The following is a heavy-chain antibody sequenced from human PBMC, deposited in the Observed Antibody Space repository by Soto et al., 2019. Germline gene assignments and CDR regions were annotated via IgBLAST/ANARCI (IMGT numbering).Heavy chain of an antibody. D-gene: IGHD6-6*01. Sequence: SETLSLTCTVSGGSISSSSYYWGWIRQPPGKGLEWIGSIYYSGSTYYNPSLKSRVTISVDTSKNQFSLKLSSVTAADTAVYYCARLRSSSSGGYYYYYGMDVWGQGTTVTVSS. V-gene: IGHV4-39*01. CDR2: IYYSGST. J-gene: IGHJ6*02. CDR1: GGSISSSSYY. CDR3: ARLRSSSSGGYYYYYGMDV.